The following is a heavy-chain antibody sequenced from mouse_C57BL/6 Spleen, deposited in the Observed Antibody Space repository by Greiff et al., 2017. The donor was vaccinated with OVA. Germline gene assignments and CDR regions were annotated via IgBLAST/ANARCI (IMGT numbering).Heavy chain of an antibody. CDR1: GYTFTDYY. V-gene: IGHV1-26*01. CDR3: ASGVMHDYDEARFAY. J-gene: IGHJ3*01. D-gene: IGHD2-4*01. Sequence: EVQLQQSGPELVKPGASVKISCKASGYTFTDYYMNWVKQSHGKSLEWIGDINPNNGGTSYNQKFKGKATLTVDKSSSTAYMELRCLTSEDSAVYYGASGVMHDYDEARFAYWGQGTLVTVSA. CDR2: INPNNGGT.